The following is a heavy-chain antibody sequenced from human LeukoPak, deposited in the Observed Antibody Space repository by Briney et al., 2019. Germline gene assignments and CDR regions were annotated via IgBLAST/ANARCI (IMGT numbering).Heavy chain of an antibody. V-gene: IGHV4-4*02. CDR1: GVSISSNNW. D-gene: IGHD3-22*01. J-gene: IGHJ4*02. CDR2: IYHSGSS. Sequence: SGTLSLTCAVSGVSISSNNWWNWVRQPPGKGLEWIGEIYHSGSSNYNPSLKSRVTMSVDTSRNQFFLRLSSVTAADTAVYYCARFSEYYHSSVHYLDYWGQGTLVSVSS. CDR3: ARFSEYYHSSVHYLDY.